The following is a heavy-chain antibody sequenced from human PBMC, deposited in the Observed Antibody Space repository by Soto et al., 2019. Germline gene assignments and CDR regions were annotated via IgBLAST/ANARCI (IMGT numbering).Heavy chain of an antibody. Sequence: QVQLVESGGGVVQPGRSLRLSCAASGFTFSSYGMHWVRQAPGKGLEWVAVIWYDGSNKYYADSVKGRFTISRDNSKNTLYLQMNSPRAEDTAVYYCAREENGADDYWGQGTLVTVSS. CDR2: IWYDGSNK. D-gene: IGHD2-8*01. CDR3: AREENGADDY. CDR1: GFTFSSYG. V-gene: IGHV3-33*01. J-gene: IGHJ4*02.